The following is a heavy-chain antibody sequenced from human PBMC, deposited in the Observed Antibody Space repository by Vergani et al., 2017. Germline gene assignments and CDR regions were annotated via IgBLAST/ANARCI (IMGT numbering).Heavy chain of an antibody. D-gene: IGHD2-2*01. CDR2: ISGSGGST. V-gene: IGHV3-23*01. CDR3: AKDVRGYCSSTSCYAFYY. Sequence: EVQLLESGGGLVQPGGSLRLSCAASGFPFSSYAMSWVRQAPGKGLEWVSAISGSGGSTYYADSVKGRFTISRDNSKNTLYLQMNSLRAEDTAVYYCAKDVRGYCSSTSCYAFYYWGQGTLVTVSS. J-gene: IGHJ4*02. CDR1: GFPFSSYA.